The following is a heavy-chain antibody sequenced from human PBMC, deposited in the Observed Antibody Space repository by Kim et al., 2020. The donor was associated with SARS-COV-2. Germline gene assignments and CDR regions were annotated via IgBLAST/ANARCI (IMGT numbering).Heavy chain of an antibody. CDR2: ISSSGSTL. CDR3: ARDLARAGDADLFDY. J-gene: IGHJ4*02. D-gene: IGHD7-27*01. V-gene: IGHV3-11*01. CDR1: GFTFSDYY. Sequence: GGYLRLSCAASGFTFSDYYMSWIRQAPGKGLEWVSYISSSGSTLYYADSVKGRLTISRDNAQNSLYLQMNSLRAEDTAVYYCARDLARAGDADLFDYWGQGTLVTVSS.